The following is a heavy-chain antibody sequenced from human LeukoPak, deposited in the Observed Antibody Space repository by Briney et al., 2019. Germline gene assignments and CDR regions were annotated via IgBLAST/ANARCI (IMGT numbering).Heavy chain of an antibody. CDR2: IYYSGST. CDR3: ARRPRIAAAGIDY. J-gene: IGHJ4*02. Sequence: SETLSLTCTVSGVSISSSSYYWGWIRQPPGKGLEWIGSIYYSGSTYYNPSLKSRVTISVDTSKNQFSLKLSSVTAADTAVYYCARRPRIAAAGIDYWGQGTLVTVSS. V-gene: IGHV4-39*01. CDR1: GVSISSSSYY. D-gene: IGHD6-13*01.